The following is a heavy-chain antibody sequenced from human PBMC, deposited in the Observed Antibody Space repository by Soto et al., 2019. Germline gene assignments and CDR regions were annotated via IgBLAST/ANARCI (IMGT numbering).Heavy chain of an antibody. CDR1: GGSFSGYY. J-gene: IGHJ4*02. Sequence: SETLSLTCAVYGGSFSGYYWSWIRQPPGKGLEWIGEINHSGSTNYNPSLKSRVTISVDTSKNQFSLKLSSVTAADTAVYYCASQRGVYGSGSYYRTDYWGQGTLVTVSS. V-gene: IGHV4-34*01. D-gene: IGHD3-10*01. CDR2: INHSGST. CDR3: ASQRGVYGSGSYYRTDY.